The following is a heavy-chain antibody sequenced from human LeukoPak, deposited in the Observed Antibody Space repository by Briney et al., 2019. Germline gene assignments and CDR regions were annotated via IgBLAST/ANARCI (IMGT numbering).Heavy chain of an antibody. V-gene: IGHV1-18*01. CDR3: ARVGGDIDYGDYYFDY. CDR2: ISPYNGKV. Sequence: ASVKVSCKASGYTFTSYGISWVRQAPGQGFEWMGWISPYNGKVKIAQKFQGRVTMTTDTSASTAYVELRSLRSDDTAMYYCARVGGDIDYGDYYFDYWGQGTLVTVSS. CDR1: GYTFTSYG. D-gene: IGHD4-17*01. J-gene: IGHJ4*02.